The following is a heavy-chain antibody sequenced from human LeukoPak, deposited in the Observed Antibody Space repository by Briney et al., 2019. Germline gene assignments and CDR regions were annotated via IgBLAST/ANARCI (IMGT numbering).Heavy chain of an antibody. J-gene: IGHJ6*02. CDR2: IYSGGSI. CDR3: AREPLMGRYYHGMDV. V-gene: IGHV3-66*01. Sequence: PGGSLRLSCAASGFSVSNYYMPWVRQAPGKGLEWVSVIYSGGSIYYADSVKGRFIISRDNSKNTLDLQLNSLRAEDTAVYYCAREPLMGRYYHGMDVWGQGTTVTVSS. CDR1: GFSVSNYY. D-gene: IGHD3-10*01.